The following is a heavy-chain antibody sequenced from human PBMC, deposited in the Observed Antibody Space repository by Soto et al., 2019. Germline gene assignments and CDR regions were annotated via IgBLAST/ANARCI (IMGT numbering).Heavy chain of an antibody. CDR2: IHHRGTT. D-gene: IGHD2-21*02. V-gene: IGHV4-4*02. Sequence: TSENLSLTCDVSGDSIRSDKWWSWVRQSPGRGLEWIGEIHHRGTTNCNPSLKSRVTISVEKSKNQLSLEMTSLTAADTAIYYCVRGGDWNFDFWGQGSRVTVSS. CDR1: GDSIRSDKW. J-gene: IGHJ4*02. CDR3: VRGGDWNFDF.